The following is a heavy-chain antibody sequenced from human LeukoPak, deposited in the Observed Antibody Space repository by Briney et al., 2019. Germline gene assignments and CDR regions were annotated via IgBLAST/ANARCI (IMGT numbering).Heavy chain of an antibody. Sequence: TSETLSLICAVYGGSFSDYYWSWIRQPPGKGLEWIGEINLSGSTNYNPSLKSRVSISVDTSKNQFSLKLSSVTAADTAVYYCACLKSIRSDSSDIPLGGQGTLVTVAS. CDR1: GGSFSDYY. V-gene: IGHV4-34*01. D-gene: IGHD3-22*01. CDR3: ACLKSIRSDSSDIPL. CDR2: INLSGST. J-gene: IGHJ4*02.